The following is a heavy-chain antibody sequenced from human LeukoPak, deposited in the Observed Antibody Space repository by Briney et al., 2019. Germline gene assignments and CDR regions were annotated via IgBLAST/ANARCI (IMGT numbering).Heavy chain of an antibody. CDR3: AKPGV. CDR1: GGSISSYY. CDR2: ISGSGGST. D-gene: IGHD3-10*01. V-gene: IGHV3-23*01. J-gene: IGHJ4*02. Sequence: ETLSLTCTVSGGSISSYYWSWIRQPAGKGLEWVSAISGSGGSTYYADSVKGRFTISRDNSKNTLYLQMNSLRAEDTAVYYCAKPGVWGQGTLVTVSS.